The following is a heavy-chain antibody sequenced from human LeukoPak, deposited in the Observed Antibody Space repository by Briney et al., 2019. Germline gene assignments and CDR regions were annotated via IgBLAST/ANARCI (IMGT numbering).Heavy chain of an antibody. V-gene: IGHV3-43D*03. Sequence: GGSLRLSCAASGFTFNDYAMHWVRQAPGKGLEWVSLISWDSGNTYYADSVKGRFTISRDNSKSSLSLQMNSLRAEDTALYYCAKGPGAAVGKRYIQHWGQGTLVTVSS. D-gene: IGHD6-13*01. J-gene: IGHJ1*01. CDR1: GFTFNDYA. CDR2: ISWDSGNT. CDR3: AKGPGAAVGKRYIQH.